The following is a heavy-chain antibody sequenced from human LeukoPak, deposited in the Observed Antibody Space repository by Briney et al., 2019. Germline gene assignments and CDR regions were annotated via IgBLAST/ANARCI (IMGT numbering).Heavy chain of an antibody. CDR1: GGTFSSYA. D-gene: IGHD3-16*01. V-gene: IGHV1-69*04. CDR3: VAGGVMGFSFDY. J-gene: IGHJ4*03. Sequence: ASVKVSCKASGGTFSSYAISWVRQAPGQGLEWMGRIIPILGIANYAQKFQGRVTITADKSTSTAYMELSSLRSEDTAVYYCVAGGVMGFSFDYWGQGTMVTVSS. CDR2: IIPILGIA.